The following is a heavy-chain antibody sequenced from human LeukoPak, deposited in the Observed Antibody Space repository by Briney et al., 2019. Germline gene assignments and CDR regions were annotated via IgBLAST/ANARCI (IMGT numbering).Heavy chain of an antibody. Sequence: LETLSLTCTVSGASISSYYWSWVRQPAGKGLEWIGRIHTTGSTNYNPSLKSRVTMSVDMSKNQFSLKLSSVTAADTAVYYCARDAYYYGSESYFFDFWGQGTLVTVSS. V-gene: IGHV4-4*07. J-gene: IGHJ4*02. CDR2: IHTTGST. CDR3: ARDAYYYGSESYFFDF. CDR1: GASISSYY. D-gene: IGHD3-10*01.